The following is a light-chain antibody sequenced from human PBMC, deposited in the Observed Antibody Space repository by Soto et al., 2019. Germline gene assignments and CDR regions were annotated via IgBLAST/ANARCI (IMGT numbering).Light chain of an antibody. Sequence: DIQMTQSPSTLSASVGDRVTITCRASQSISSWLAWYQQKPGKGPKILIYKATSLESGVPPRFSGSGSGTEFTLTISSLQPDDFATYCCQPYSNYVWTFGQGTKVEIK. J-gene: IGKJ1*01. CDR1: QSISSW. CDR2: KAT. CDR3: QPYSNYVWT. V-gene: IGKV1-5*03.